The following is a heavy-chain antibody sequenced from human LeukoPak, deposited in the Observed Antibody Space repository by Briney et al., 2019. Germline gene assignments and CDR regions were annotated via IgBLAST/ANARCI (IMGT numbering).Heavy chain of an antibody. CDR1: GGSISSYY. CDR3: ARGVNDFWSGYYYYGMDV. Sequence: SETLSLTCTVSGGSISSYYWSWIRQPAGKGLEWIGRIYTSGSTNYNPSLKSRVTMSVDTSKNQLSLKLSSVTAADTAVYYCARGVNDFWSGYYYYGMDVWGQGTTVTVSS. CDR2: IYTSGST. J-gene: IGHJ6*02. D-gene: IGHD3-3*01. V-gene: IGHV4-4*07.